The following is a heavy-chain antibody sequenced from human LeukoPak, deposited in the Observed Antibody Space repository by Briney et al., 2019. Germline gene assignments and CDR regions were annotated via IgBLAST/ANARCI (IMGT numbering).Heavy chain of an antibody. V-gene: IGHV3-23*01. D-gene: IGHD2-2*01. CDR2: IFGSGGSA. CDR3: AKDLPSFDNVVVPAAKDIYYYYGMDV. Sequence: GGSLRLSCAASGFTFGSYAMYWVRQAPGKGLEWVSGIFGSGGSAHYADSVKGRFTISRDNSKNTVYLQMDSLRVEDTAIYYCAKDLPSFDNVVVPAAKDIYYYYGMDVWGQGTTVTVSS. J-gene: IGHJ6*02. CDR1: GFTFGSYA.